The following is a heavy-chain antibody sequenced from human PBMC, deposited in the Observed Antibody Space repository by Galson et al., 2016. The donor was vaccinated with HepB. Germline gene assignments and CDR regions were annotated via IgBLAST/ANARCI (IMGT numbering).Heavy chain of an antibody. J-gene: IGHJ4*02. CDR3: AKFASGTYYLDSFDY. CDR2: XXGXXGST. D-gene: IGHD3-10*01. Sequence: SLRLSCAASGFTFRSYAMTWVRQAPGKGLXXVSXXXGXXGSTYHADSVKGRFTISRDNSKNTVYLQMNSLRAEATAVYYCAKFASGTYYLDSFDYWGQGTLVTVSS. V-gene: IGHV3-23*01. CDR1: GFTFRSYA.